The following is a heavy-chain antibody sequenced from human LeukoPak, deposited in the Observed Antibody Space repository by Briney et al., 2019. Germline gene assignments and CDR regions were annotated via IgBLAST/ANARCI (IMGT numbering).Heavy chain of an antibody. Sequence: ASVKVSCKASGYTFTGYYMHWVRQAPGQGLEWMGWINPNSGDTKYSQKFQGRVTMTRDTSISTAYMELSRLRSDDTAVYYCAGSSGYSSSWYFDYWGQGTLVTVSS. D-gene: IGHD6-13*01. CDR2: INPNSGDT. J-gene: IGHJ4*02. V-gene: IGHV1-2*02. CDR1: GYTFTGYY. CDR3: AGSSGYSSSWYFDY.